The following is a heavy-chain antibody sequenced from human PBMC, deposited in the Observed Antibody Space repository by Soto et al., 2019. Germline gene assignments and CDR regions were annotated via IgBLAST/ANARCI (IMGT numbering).Heavy chain of an antibody. CDR3: ASQLVLWFGESAYYYYGMDV. Sequence: QVQLVQSGAEVKKPGSSVKVSCKASGGTFSSYTISWVRQAPGQGLEWMGRIIPILGIANYAQKFQGRVTITADKSTSTAYMELSSLRSEDTAVYYCASQLVLWFGESAYYYYGMDVWGQGTTVTVSS. CDR2: IIPILGIA. V-gene: IGHV1-69*02. J-gene: IGHJ6*02. CDR1: GGTFSSYT. D-gene: IGHD3-10*01.